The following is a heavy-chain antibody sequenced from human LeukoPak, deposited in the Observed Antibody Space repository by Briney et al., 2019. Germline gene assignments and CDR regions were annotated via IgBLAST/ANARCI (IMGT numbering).Heavy chain of an antibody. Sequence: HPGGSLRLSCAASGLTFRSYGMTWVRQAPGKGLEWLAVIWDDGSNKSYADSVKSRFTISRDNSKNTLYLQINSLRAEDTAVYYCAKDYLRYCSGGSCYHFDYWGQGTLVTVSS. CDR2: IWDDGSNK. D-gene: IGHD2-15*01. CDR3: AKDYLRYCSGGSCYHFDY. J-gene: IGHJ4*02. CDR1: GLTFRSYG. V-gene: IGHV3-33*06.